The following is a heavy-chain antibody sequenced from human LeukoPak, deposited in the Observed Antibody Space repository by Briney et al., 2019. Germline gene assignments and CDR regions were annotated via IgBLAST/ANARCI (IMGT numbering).Heavy chain of an antibody. V-gene: IGHV3-21*01. Sequence: TGGSLRLSCAASGFTFSSYSMNWVRQAPGKGLEWVSSISSSSSYIYYADSVKGRFTISRDNAKNSLYLQMNSLRAEDTAVYYCARARTMIVTNWFDPWGQGTLVTVSS. J-gene: IGHJ5*02. CDR3: ARARTMIVTNWFDP. CDR1: GFTFSSYS. CDR2: ISSSSSYI. D-gene: IGHD3-22*01.